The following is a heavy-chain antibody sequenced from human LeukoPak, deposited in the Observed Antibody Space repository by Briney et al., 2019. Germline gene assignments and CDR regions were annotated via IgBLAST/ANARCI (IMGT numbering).Heavy chain of an antibody. CDR3: AREGGYGELSQGYNWFDP. CDR2: IYYSGST. Sequence: SETLSLTCTVSGGSISSYYWSWIRQPPGKGLEWIGYIYYSGSTNYNPSLKSRVTISVDTSKNQFSLKLSSVTAADTAVYYCAREGGYGELSQGYNWFDPWGQGTLATVSS. J-gene: IGHJ5*02. V-gene: IGHV4-59*01. CDR1: GGSISSYY. D-gene: IGHD3-10*01.